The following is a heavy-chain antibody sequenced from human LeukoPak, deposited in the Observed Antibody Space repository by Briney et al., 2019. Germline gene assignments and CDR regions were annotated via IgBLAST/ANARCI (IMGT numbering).Heavy chain of an antibody. J-gene: IGHJ5*02. Sequence: PGGSLRLSCAASGFTFSSYSMNWVRQAPGKGLEWVSSISSSSSYIYYADSVKGRFTISRDNAMNSLYLQMNSLRAEDTALYYCAKDRSSGWYMWPSRGFDPWGQGTLVTVSS. D-gene: IGHD6-19*01. CDR1: GFTFSSYS. CDR2: ISSSSSYI. V-gene: IGHV3-21*04. CDR3: AKDRSSGWYMWPSRGFDP.